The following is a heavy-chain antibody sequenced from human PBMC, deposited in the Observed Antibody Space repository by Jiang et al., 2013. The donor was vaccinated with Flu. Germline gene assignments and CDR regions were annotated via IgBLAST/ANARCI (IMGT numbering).Heavy chain of an antibody. V-gene: IGHV4-59*01. CDR1: GGSISSYY. D-gene: IGHD5-12*01. CDR3: ARDRKDSGYEYYYYYGMDV. CDR2: IYYSGST. J-gene: IGHJ6*02. Sequence: GPGLVKPSETLSLTCTVSGGSISSYYWSWIRQPPGKGLEWIGYIYYSGSTNYNPSLKSRVTISVDTSKNQFSLKLSSVTAADTAVYYCARDRKDSGYEYYYYYGMDVVGRRDHGHRL.